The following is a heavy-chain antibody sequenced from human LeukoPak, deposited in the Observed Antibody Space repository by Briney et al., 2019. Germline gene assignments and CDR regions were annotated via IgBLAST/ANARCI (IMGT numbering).Heavy chain of an antibody. V-gene: IGHV4-39*07. CDR2: IYHSGST. CDR3: ARDIVAGANLDY. Sequence: SETLSLTCTVSGGSISSGDYYWSWIRQPPGKGLEWIGSIYHSGSTYYNPSLKSRVTISVDTSKNQFSLKLSSVTAADTAVYYCARDIVAGANLDYWGQGTLVTVSS. D-gene: IGHD5-12*01. J-gene: IGHJ4*02. CDR1: GGSISSGDYY.